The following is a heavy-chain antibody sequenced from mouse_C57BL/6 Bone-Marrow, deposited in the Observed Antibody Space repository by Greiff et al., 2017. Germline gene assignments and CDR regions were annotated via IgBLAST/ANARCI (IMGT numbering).Heavy chain of an antibody. J-gene: IGHJ2*01. CDR3: SLYGSSYDY. CDR2: IDPSDSYT. CDR1: GYTFTSYW. D-gene: IGHD1-1*01. Sequence: QVHVKQPGAELVKPGASVKLSCKASGYTFTSYWMQWVKQRPGQGLEWIGEIDPSDSYTNYNQKFKGKATLTVDTSSSTAYMQLSSLTSEDSAVYYCSLYGSSYDYWGQGTTLTVSS. V-gene: IGHV1-50*01.